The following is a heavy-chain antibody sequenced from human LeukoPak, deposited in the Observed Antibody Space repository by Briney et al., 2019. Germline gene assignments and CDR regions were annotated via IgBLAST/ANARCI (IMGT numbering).Heavy chain of an antibody. Sequence: PSETLSLTCTVSGGSIGNYYWTWIRQPPGKGLEWIGYIYYTGSTYYDPSLKSPVTMSLDTSKNQFSPKLSSVTAADTAVYYCARAGSSFHTGYYSDYWSQGTLVTVSS. CDR3: ARAGSSFHTGYYSDY. J-gene: IGHJ4*02. D-gene: IGHD5-18*01. V-gene: IGHV4-59*08. CDR2: IYYTGST. CDR1: GGSIGNYY.